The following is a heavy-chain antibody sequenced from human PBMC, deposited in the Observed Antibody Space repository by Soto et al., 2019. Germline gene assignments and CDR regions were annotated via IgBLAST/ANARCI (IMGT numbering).Heavy chain of an antibody. CDR1: GFTFSSFG. D-gene: IGHD1-1*01. V-gene: IGHV3-30*03. CDR2: ISYDGSRQ. CDR3: ESTGSYY. J-gene: IGHJ4*02. Sequence: QVQLVESGGGVVQPGRSLRLSCAASGFTFSSFGMHWVRQAPGKGLEWVAVISYDGSRQYYADSVKGRFTISRDNSKNTLYLHMNSMRAEDTAVYYGESTGSYYWGQGTLVTFSS.